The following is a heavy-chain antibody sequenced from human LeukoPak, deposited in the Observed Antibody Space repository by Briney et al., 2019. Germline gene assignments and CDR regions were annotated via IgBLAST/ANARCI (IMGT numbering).Heavy chain of an antibody. CDR1: GFSFSKSW. CDR3: PRDQGGNDVGWFDP. CDR2: IKQDGSEK. Sequence: GGSLSLSCAASGFSFSKSWMSWVRQGPGKGLEWVADIKQDGSEKYYVDSVKGRFTISRDNAKNSMYLQMNNLRADDTAVYYCPRDQGGNDVGWFDPWGQGTLVTVSS. J-gene: IGHJ5*02. V-gene: IGHV3-7*03. D-gene: IGHD2-8*01.